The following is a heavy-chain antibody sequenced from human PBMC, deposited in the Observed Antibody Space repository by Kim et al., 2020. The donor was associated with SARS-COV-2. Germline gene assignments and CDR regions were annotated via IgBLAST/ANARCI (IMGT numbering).Heavy chain of an antibody. CDR3: ARADEDTWGGYCSSTSCYHYYYYGMDV. CDR1: GFTFSSYA. D-gene: IGHD2-2*01. Sequence: GGSLRLSCAASGFTFSSYAMHWVRQAPGKGLEWVAVISYDGSNKYYADSVKGRFTISRDNSKNTLYLQMNSLRAEDTAVYYCARADEDTWGGYCSSTSCYHYYYYGMDVWGQGTTVTVSS. V-gene: IGHV3-30-3*01. CDR2: ISYDGSNK. J-gene: IGHJ6*02.